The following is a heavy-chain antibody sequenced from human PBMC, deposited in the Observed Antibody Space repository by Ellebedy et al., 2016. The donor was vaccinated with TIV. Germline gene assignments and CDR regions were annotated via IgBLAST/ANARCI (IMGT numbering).Heavy chain of an antibody. Sequence: GESLKISCAASGFTFRDFAMNWVRQAPGKGLEWVSAISPSGDITYFADSVKGRFTISRDNSKNMLFLQMNSLRAEDTALYYCAKGRKLIRSSSLDYWGQGTLVTVSS. CDR3: AKGRKLIRSSSLDY. CDR1: GFTFRDFA. D-gene: IGHD3-22*01. V-gene: IGHV3-23*01. J-gene: IGHJ4*02. CDR2: ISPSGDIT.